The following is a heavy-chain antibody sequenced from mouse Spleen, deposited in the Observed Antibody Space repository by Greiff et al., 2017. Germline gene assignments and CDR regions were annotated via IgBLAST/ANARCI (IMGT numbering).Heavy chain of an antibody. D-gene: IGHD1-1*01. CDR1: GYTFTTYP. CDR3: ARNYGSSYGYYAMDY. J-gene: IGHJ4*01. CDR2: FHPYNDDT. Sequence: VKLQESGAELVKPGASVKMSCKASGYTFTTYPIEWMKQNHGKSLEWIGNFHPYNDDTKYNEKFKGKATLTVEKSSSTVYLELSRLTSDDSAVYYCARNYGSSYGYYAMDYWGQGTSVTVSS. V-gene: IGHV1-47*01.